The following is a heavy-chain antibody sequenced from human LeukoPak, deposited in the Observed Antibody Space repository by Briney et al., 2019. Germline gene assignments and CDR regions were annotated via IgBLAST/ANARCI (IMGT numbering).Heavy chain of an antibody. V-gene: IGHV1-46*01. CDR3: ARAGEHTSSSQDNMVV. Sequence: ASVKVSCKASGYTFTSYYMHWVRQAPGQGLEWMGIINPSGGSTSYAQKFQGRVTMTRDTSTSTVYMELSSLRSEDTAVYYCARAGEHTSSSQDNMVVWGKGTTVTIS. CDR1: GYTFTSYY. D-gene: IGHD2-2*01. CDR2: INPSGGST. J-gene: IGHJ6*03.